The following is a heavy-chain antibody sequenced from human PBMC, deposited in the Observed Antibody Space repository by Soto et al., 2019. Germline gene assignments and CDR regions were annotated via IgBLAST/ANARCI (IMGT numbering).Heavy chain of an antibody. CDR2: ISGSGGST. CDR3: ARDPRLVDTAMVSAY. J-gene: IGHJ4*02. CDR1: GFTFSSYV. Sequence: PGGSLRLSCAASGFTFSSYVMSWVCQAPGKGLEWVSSISGSGGSTYYADSVKGRFTISRDNAKNSLYLQMNSLRAEDTAVYYCARDPRLVDTAMVSAYRGQGTLVTVSS. D-gene: IGHD5-18*01. V-gene: IGHV3-21*01.